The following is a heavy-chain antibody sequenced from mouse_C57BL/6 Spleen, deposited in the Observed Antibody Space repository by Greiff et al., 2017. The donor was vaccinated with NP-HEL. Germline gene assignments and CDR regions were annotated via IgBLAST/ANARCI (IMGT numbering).Heavy chain of an antibody. V-gene: IGHV14-2*01. D-gene: IGHD1-1*01. J-gene: IGHJ3*01. CDR2: IDPEDGET. CDR3: ARPDYYGSSYGWFAY. CDR1: GFNIKDYY. Sequence: EVQLQQSGAELVKPGASVKLSCTASGFNIKDYYMHWVKQRTEQGLEWIGRIDPEDGETKYAPKFQGKATITAYTSSKTAYLQLSSLTSEDTAVYDCARPDYYGSSYGWFAYWGQGTLVTVSA.